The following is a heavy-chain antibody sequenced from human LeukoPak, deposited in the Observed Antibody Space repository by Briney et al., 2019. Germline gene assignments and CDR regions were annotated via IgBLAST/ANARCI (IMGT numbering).Heavy chain of an antibody. D-gene: IGHD2-21*01. CDR1: GGSVSSGSYY. V-gene: IGHV4-61*01. J-gene: IGHJ2*01. Sequence: SETLSLTCTVSGGSVSSGSYYWSWIRQPPGKGLEWIGYIYYSGSTNYNPSLKSRVTVSVDTSKIQFSLRLSSVTPADTAVYYCARSGDFWYFDLWGRGTLVTVSS. CDR2: IYYSGST. CDR3: ARSGDFWYFDL.